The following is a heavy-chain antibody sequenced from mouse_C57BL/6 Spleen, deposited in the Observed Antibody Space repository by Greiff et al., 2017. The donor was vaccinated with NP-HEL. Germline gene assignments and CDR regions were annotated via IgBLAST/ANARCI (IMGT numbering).Heavy chain of an antibody. CDR3: ARGMWLLQAIDY. J-gene: IGHJ4*01. D-gene: IGHD2-3*01. CDR2: INPNNGGT. V-gene: IGHV1-22*01. CDR1: GYTFTDYN. Sequence: VQLQQSGPELVKPGASVKMSCKASGYTFTDYNMHWVKQSHGKSLEWIGNINPNNGGTSYNQKFKGKATLTVNKSSSTAYMELRSLTSEDSAVYYCARGMWLLQAIDYWGQGTSVTVSS.